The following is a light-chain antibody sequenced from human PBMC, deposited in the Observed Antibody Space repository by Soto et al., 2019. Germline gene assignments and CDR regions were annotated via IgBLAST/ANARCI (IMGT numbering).Light chain of an antibody. CDR1: SSDVGAHNF. V-gene: IGLV2-14*01. CDR3: NSYTNTAARV. J-gene: IGLJ1*01. CDR2: EVS. Sequence: QSVLTQPASVSGSPGQSITISCTGTSSDVGAHNFVSWYQQHPGKAPKLMIYEVSNRPSGVSDRFSGSKSGNTASLTISGLQAEDEADYYCNSYTNTAARVFGTAITVTV.